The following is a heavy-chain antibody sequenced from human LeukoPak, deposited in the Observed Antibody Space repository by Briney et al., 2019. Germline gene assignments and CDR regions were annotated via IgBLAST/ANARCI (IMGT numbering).Heavy chain of an antibody. D-gene: IGHD4-17*01. CDR1: GFTFSSYW. V-gene: IGHV3-66*01. J-gene: IGHJ4*02. CDR2: IYSGGST. Sequence: GGSLRLSCAASGFTFSSYWMSWVRQAPGKGLEWVSVIYSGGSTYYADSVKGRFTISRDNSKNTLYLQMNSLRAEDTAVYYCARETHDYGDYDYWGQGTLVTVSS. CDR3: ARETHDYGDYDY.